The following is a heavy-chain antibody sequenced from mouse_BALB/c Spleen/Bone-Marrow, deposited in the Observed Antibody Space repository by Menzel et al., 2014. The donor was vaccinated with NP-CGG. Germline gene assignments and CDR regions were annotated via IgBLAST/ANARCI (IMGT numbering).Heavy chain of an antibody. J-gene: IGHJ3*01. D-gene: IGHD2-4*01. Sequence: EVQLVESGGGLVKPGGSLKLSCAASGFTFSSYAMSWVRQTPEKRLEWVATISSGGSYTYYPDSVKGRFTISRDNAKNTLDLQMSSLRSENTAMYYYARKSYYDYDERPWFAYWGQGTPVTVSA. CDR1: GFTFSSYA. CDR3: ARKSYYDYDERPWFAY. CDR2: ISSGGSYT. V-gene: IGHV5-9-3*01.